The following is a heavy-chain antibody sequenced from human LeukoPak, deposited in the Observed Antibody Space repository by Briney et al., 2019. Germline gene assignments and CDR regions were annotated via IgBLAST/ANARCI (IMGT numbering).Heavy chain of an antibody. CDR2: INAGNGNT. D-gene: IGHD6-19*01. CDR3: ARDRRAVAGKGTWFDP. J-gene: IGHJ5*02. Sequence: ASVKVSCKASGYTFTNYPIHWVRQAPGQRLEWMGWINAGNGNTKYSQKFQGRVTITRDTSASTAYMELSSLRSEDTAVYYCARDRRAVAGKGTWFDPWGQGTLVTVSS. CDR1: GYTFTNYP. V-gene: IGHV1-3*01.